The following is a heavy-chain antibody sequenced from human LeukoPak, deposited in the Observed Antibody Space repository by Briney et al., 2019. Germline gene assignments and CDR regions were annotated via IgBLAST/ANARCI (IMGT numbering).Heavy chain of an antibody. CDR2: IYSGGNT. J-gene: IGHJ4*02. CDR1: GFTVSSNS. Sequence: GGSLRLSCTVSGFTVSSNSMSWVRQAPGKGLEWVSFIYSGGNTHYSDSLKGRFTISRDNSKNTLYLQMNSLKVEDTAVYYCARRAGAYSHPYDYWGQGTLVTVSS. CDR3: ARRAGAYSHPYDY. D-gene: IGHD4/OR15-4a*01. V-gene: IGHV3-53*01.